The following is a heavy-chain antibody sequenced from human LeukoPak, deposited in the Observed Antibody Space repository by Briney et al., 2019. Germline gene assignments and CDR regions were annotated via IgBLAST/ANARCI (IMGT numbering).Heavy chain of an antibody. CDR3: ARDLELTYYDSSGYDY. CDR2: INEDGSAK. V-gene: IGHV3-7*01. D-gene: IGHD3-22*01. J-gene: IGHJ4*02. CDR1: GFIFSTSW. Sequence: GGSLRLSCAASGFIFSTSWMNWVRQAPGKGLEWVANINEDGSAKYYVDSVRGRFTISRDNAKNSLYLQMNSLRADDTAVYYCARDLELTYYDSSGYDYWGQGTPVTVSS.